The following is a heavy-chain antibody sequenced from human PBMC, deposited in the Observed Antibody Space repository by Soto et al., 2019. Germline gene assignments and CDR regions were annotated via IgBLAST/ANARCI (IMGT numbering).Heavy chain of an antibody. CDR1: GYTLNTYY. V-gene: IGHV1-46*02. J-gene: IGHJ5*02. D-gene: IGHD3-10*01. CDR2: IHPSGGGS. CDR3: ARDRVTMVRGVIGLHWFDP. Sequence: GASVKVSCKPSGYTLNTYYLHWVRQAPGQGLEWMGIIHPSGGGSTYAQKFLGRVTMTRDTSTSTVFMELSSLRSDDTAVYYCARDRVTMVRGVIGLHWFDPWGQGTLVTVSS.